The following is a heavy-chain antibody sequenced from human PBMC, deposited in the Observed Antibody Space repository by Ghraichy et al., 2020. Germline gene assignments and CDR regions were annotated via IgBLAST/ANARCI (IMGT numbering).Heavy chain of an antibody. D-gene: IGHD1-26*01. CDR3: ARSDRSGSYSNFDY. Sequence: SETLSLTCAVYGGSFSGYYWSWIRQPPGKGLEWIGEINHSGSTNYNPSLKSRVTISVDTSKNQFSLKLSSVTAADTAVYYCARSDRSGSYSNFDYWGQGTLVTVSS. V-gene: IGHV4-34*01. CDR2: INHSGST. J-gene: IGHJ4*02. CDR1: GGSFSGYY.